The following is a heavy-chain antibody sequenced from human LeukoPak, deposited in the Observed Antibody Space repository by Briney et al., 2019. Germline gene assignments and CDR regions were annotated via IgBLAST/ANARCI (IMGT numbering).Heavy chain of an antibody. D-gene: IGHD3-9*01. CDR1: GYGFTSYW. CDR3: ARQDVPIHLTYYDILTGYHRPYYFDY. V-gene: IGHV5-51*01. Sequence: GESLQISCQGSGYGFTSYWIGWVRQMPGKGLEWMGIIYPGDSDTRYSTSFQGQVTISADKSISTAYLQWSSLKASDTAMYYCARQDVPIHLTYYDILTGYHRPYYFDYWGQGTLVTVSS. J-gene: IGHJ4*02. CDR2: IYPGDSDT.